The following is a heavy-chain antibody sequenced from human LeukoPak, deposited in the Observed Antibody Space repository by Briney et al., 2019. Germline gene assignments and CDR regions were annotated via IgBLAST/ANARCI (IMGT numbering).Heavy chain of an antibody. D-gene: IGHD1-26*01. CDR3: AREGSYSGSQYYFDY. CDR2: IYTSGST. V-gene: IGHV4-61*02. CDR1: GGSISSGSYY. J-gene: IGHJ4*02. Sequence: SETLSLTCTVSGGSISSGSYYWSWIRQPAGKGLGWIGRIYTSGSTNYNPSLKSRVTISVDTSKNQFSLKLSSVTAADTAVYYCAREGSYSGSQYYFDYWGQGTLVTVSS.